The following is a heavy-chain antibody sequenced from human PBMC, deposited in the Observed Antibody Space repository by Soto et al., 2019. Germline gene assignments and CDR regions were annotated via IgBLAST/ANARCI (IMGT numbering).Heavy chain of an antibody. J-gene: IGHJ6*02. CDR2: INHSGST. Sequence: XATLSLTCAVYGGSFSGYHWSWIRQAPGKGLEWIGEINHSGSTNYSPSLKSRVTISIDTSKNQFSLMLSSVTAADTAMYYCARYGEVTPRRYGMDVWGQGTTVTVSS. V-gene: IGHV4-34*01. CDR3: ARYGEVTPRRYGMDV. CDR1: GGSFSGYH. D-gene: IGHD3-16*01.